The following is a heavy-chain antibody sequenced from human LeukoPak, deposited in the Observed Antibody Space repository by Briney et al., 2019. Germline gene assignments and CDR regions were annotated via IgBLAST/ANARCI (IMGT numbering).Heavy chain of an antibody. V-gene: IGHV3-23*01. CDR1: GFTFSNYS. CDR2: ISGSDTST. D-gene: IGHD2-2*02. J-gene: IGHJ4*02. CDR3: TKVRSASSSSCYNY. Sequence: QSGGSLRLSCAASGFTFSNYSMTWVRQAPGKGLEWVSSISGSDTSTYYADSVKGRFTIYRDNSKNTLELQMDSLRAEDTAVYYCTKVRSASSSSCYNYWGQGILVTVSS.